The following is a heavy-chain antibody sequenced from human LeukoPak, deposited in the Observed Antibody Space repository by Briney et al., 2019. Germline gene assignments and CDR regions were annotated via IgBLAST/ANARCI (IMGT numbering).Heavy chain of an antibody. Sequence: PSETLSLTCAVYGGSFTGYYWSWIRQSPGKGLQWIAEVNHRGDTNYNPSVKGRVTISVDTSKNQFSLKVTSLTAADTAVYYCARGPTISETGYFDYWGQGTRVTVSS. J-gene: IGHJ4*03. CDR3: ARGPTISETGYFDY. V-gene: IGHV4-34*01. CDR1: GGSFTGYY. CDR2: VNHRGDT. D-gene: IGHD1-1*01.